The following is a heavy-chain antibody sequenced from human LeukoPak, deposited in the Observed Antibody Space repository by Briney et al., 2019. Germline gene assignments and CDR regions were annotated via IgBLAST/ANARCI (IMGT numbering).Heavy chain of an antibody. J-gene: IGHJ4*02. CDR3: ARDAKAAGIDYFDY. V-gene: IGHV4-31*03. D-gene: IGHD6-13*01. CDR2: IYYSGST. Sequence: PSETLSLTCTVSGGSISSGGYYWSWIRQHPGKGLEWIGYIYYSGSTYYNPSLKSRLTISVDTSKNHFSLKLSSVTAADTAVYYCARDAKAAGIDYFDYWGQGTLVTSPQ. CDR1: GGSISSGGYY.